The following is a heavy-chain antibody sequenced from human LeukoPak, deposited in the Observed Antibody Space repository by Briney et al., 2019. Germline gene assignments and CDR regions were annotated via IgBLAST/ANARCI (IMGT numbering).Heavy chain of an antibody. D-gene: IGHD2/OR15-2a*01. CDR3: ARGAIGFDY. Sequence: GGSVRLSCAASGFTFSRYWMHWVRQAPGKGLVWVSRINSDGSSTSYAESVKGRFTIPRDNAKNTLYMQMNSLRSEDTAVYYCARGAIGFDYWGQESLVTVSS. V-gene: IGHV3-74*01. CDR1: GFTFSRYW. CDR2: INSDGSST. J-gene: IGHJ4*02.